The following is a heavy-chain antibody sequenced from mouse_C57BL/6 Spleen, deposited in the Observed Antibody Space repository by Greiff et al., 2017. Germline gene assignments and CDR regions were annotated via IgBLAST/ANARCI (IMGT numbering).Heavy chain of an antibody. CDR2: INYDGSST. D-gene: IGHD1-1*01. J-gene: IGHJ1*03. Sequence: DVKLVESEGGLVQPGSSMKLSCTASGFTFSDYYMAWVRQVPEKGLEWVANINYDGSSTYYLDSLKSRFIISRDNAKNILYLQMSSLKSEDTATYYCARDQGLTTVVADYWYFDVWGTGTTVTVSS. CDR1: GFTFSDYY. CDR3: ARDQGLTTVVADYWYFDV. V-gene: IGHV5-16*01.